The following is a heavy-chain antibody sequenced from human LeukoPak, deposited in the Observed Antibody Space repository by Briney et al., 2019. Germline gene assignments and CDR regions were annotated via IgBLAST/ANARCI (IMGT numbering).Heavy chain of an antibody. CDR2: ISGSGGST. J-gene: IGHJ4*02. CDR1: GFPFSSYA. Sequence: GGSLEFSCEASGFPFSSYAMSWVRQAPGKGLEWVSAISGSGGSTYYADSVKGRFTISRDNSKNTLYLQMNSLRAEDTAVYYCARRAATGLNFDYWGQGTLVTVSS. D-gene: IGHD6-13*01. CDR3: ARRAATGLNFDY. V-gene: IGHV3-23*01.